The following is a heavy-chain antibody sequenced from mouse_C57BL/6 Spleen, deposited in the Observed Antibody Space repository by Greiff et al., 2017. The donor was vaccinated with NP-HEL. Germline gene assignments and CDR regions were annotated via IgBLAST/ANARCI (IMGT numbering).Heavy chain of an antibody. Sequence: QVQLQQSGAELMKPGASVKISCKATGYTFSTYWIEWVKQRPGHGLEWIGEILPGSGSTNYNEKFKGKATFTADTSSNTAYIQLSSLTSEDSAVYYCARHGYAMDYWGQGTSVTVSS. CDR3: ARHGYAMDY. CDR1: GYTFSTYW. V-gene: IGHV1-9*01. CDR2: ILPGSGST. J-gene: IGHJ4*01.